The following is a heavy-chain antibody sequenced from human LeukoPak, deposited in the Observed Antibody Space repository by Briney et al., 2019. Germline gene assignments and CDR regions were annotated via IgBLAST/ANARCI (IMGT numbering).Heavy chain of an antibody. D-gene: IGHD3-10*01. CDR1: GGSISSSSYY. J-gene: IGHJ4*02. CDR3: ARRFSGFGEFFDY. Sequence: SETLSLTCTVSGGSISSSSYYWGWIRQPPGKGLEWIGYIYYSGSTNYNPSLKSRVTISVDTSKNQFSLKLSSVTAADTAVYYCARRFSGFGEFFDYWGQGTLVTVSS. V-gene: IGHV4-61*05. CDR2: IYYSGST.